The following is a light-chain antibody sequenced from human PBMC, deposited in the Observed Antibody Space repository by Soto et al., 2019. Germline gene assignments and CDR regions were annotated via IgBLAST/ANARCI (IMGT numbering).Light chain of an antibody. CDR3: QQYGSSPPDT. J-gene: IGKJ2*01. V-gene: IGKV3-20*01. CDR1: QSVSSSY. Sequence: EIVLTQSPGTLSLSPGERATLSCRASQSVSSSYLAWDQQTPGQAPRLLIYGASSRATGIPDRFSGSGSGTDVTLTFSRLEPEDFAVYYFQQYGSSPPDTFGQGTKLEIK. CDR2: GAS.